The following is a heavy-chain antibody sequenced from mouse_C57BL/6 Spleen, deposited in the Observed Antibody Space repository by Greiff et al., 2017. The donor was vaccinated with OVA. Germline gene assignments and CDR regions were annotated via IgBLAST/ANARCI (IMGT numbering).Heavy chain of an antibody. V-gene: IGHV1-64*01. CDR2: IHPNSGST. CDR3: ARGENSNYGGDYFDY. D-gene: IGHD2-5*01. Sequence: QVQLQQPGAELVKPGASVKLSCKASGYTFTSYWMHWVKQRPGQGLEWIGMIHPNSGSTNYNEKFKSKATLTVDKSSSTAYMQLSSLTSEDYAVYYCARGENSNYGGDYFDYWGQGTTLTVSS. CDR1: GYTFTSYW. J-gene: IGHJ2*01.